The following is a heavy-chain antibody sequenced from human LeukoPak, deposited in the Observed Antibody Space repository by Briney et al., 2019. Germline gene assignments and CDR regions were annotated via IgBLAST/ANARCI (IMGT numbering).Heavy chain of an antibody. D-gene: IGHD3-3*01. CDR3: ARGEEWLGELDY. CDR1: GGSISSYY. V-gene: IGHV4-59*01. J-gene: IGHJ4*02. Sequence: PSEPLSLTCTVSGGSISSYYWSWIRQPPGKGLEWIGYIYYSGSTNYNPSLKSRVTISVDTSKNQFSLKLSSVTAADTAVYYCARGEEWLGELDYWGQGTLVTVSS. CDR2: IYYSGST.